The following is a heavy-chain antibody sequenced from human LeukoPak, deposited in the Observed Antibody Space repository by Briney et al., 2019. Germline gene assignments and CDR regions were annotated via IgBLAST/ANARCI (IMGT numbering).Heavy chain of an antibody. CDR1: GFTFSNFD. Sequence: GRSLRLSCAASGFTFSNFDMHWVRQAPVEGLEWVAVISHDGSNKFYVDSVKGRFTISRDNSQNTLYLQMNRLRGEDTAVYYCARGGYYAMDVWGQGTTVTVSS. J-gene: IGHJ6*02. CDR3: ARGGYYAMDV. V-gene: IGHV3-30*03. CDR2: ISHDGSNK.